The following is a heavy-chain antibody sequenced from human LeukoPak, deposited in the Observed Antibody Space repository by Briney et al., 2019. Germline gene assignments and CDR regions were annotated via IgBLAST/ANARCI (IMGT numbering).Heavy chain of an antibody. CDR1: GYTFLHYG. Sequence: GASVKVSCKASGYTFLHYGISWVRQAPGQGLEWMGGIIPIFGTANYAQKFQGRVTITADKSTSTAYMELSSLRSEDTAVYYCARDENYGIFFNVDYWGQGTLVTVSS. J-gene: IGHJ4*02. CDR3: ARDENYGIFFNVDY. V-gene: IGHV1-69*06. D-gene: IGHD4-17*01. CDR2: IIPIFGTA.